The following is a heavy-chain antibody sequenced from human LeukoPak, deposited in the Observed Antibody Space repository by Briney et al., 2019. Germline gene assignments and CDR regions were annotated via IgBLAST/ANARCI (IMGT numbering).Heavy chain of an antibody. Sequence: PSETLSLTCTVSGGSISSSSYYWGWIRQPPGKGLEWIGSIYYSGSTYYNPSLKSRVTISVDTSKNQFSLKLSSVTAADTAVYYCARYPTGYSSSHTPVDAFDIWGQGTMVTVSS. D-gene: IGHD6-13*01. CDR3: ARYPTGYSSSHTPVDAFDI. CDR1: GGSISSSSYY. J-gene: IGHJ3*02. V-gene: IGHV4-39*01. CDR2: IYYSGST.